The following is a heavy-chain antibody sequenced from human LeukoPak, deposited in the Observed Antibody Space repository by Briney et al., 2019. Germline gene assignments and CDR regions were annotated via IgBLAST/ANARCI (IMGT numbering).Heavy chain of an antibody. V-gene: IGHV1-18*04. D-gene: IGHD2-2*01. J-gene: IGHJ6*02. CDR3: ARGYCSSTSCHEPPLYGMDV. CDR1: GYTFTNYG. CDR2: ISTYSGNT. Sequence: ASVKVSCKASGYTFTNYGFSWVRQAPGQGLEWMGWISTYSGNTNYAQQVQGRVTMTSDTATSTVYMELRSLRSDDTAVYYCARGYCSSTSCHEPPLYGMDVWGQGTTVTVS.